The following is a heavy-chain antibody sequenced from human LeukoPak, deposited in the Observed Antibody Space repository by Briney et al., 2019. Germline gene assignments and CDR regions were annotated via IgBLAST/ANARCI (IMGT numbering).Heavy chain of an antibody. Sequence: PGGSLRLSCVLSGFTVSSSYMAWVRHAPGKGLEWGSVIYSGSNTYYADSVKGRFTISKDNSENTLYLQMNSLRAEDTAVYYCARSLGGNPDYWGQGTLVTVSS. V-gene: IGHV3-53*01. D-gene: IGHD4-23*01. J-gene: IGHJ4*02. CDR1: GFTVSSSY. CDR2: IYSGSNT. CDR3: ARSLGGNPDY.